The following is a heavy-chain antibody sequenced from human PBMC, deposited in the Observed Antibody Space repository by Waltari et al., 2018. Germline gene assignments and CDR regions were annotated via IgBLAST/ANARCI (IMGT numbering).Heavy chain of an antibody. CDR3: ARRGQQPYFHY. D-gene: IGHD6-13*01. V-gene: IGHV4-39*01. CDR1: GGSISSSSYY. CDR2: IYYSGST. Sequence: QLQLQESGPGLVKPSETLSLTCTVSGGSISSSSYYWGWIRQPPGKGLEWIGSIYYSGSTYYNPSLKSRVTISVDTSKNQFSLKLSSVTDADTAVYYCARRGQQPYFHYWGQGTLVTVSS. J-gene: IGHJ4*02.